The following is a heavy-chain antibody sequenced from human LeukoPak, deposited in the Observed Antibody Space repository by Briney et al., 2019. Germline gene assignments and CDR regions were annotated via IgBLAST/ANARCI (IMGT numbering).Heavy chain of an antibody. CDR2: ISPSGITT. D-gene: IGHD1-26*01. Sequence: GGSLRLSCAASGFTFSDYYMTWIRQAPGKGLEWVSYISPSGITTYYTDSVKGRSTISRDNAKNSLSLQINSLRVDDTAPYYCARAYTGSFSGTLQYWGRGTLVTVSS. CDR3: ARAYTGSFSGTLQY. J-gene: IGHJ4*02. V-gene: IGHV3-11*04. CDR1: GFTFSDYY.